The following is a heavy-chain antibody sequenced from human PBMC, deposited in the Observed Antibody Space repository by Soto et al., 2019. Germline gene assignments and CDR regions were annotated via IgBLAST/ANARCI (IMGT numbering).Heavy chain of an antibody. CDR2: ISSSSSYI. CDR1: GFTFSSYS. CDR3: ARGDRNEADLEWLLFWEY. D-gene: IGHD3-3*01. J-gene: IGHJ4*02. V-gene: IGHV3-21*01. Sequence: GGSLRLSCAASGFTFSSYSMNWVRQAPGKGLEWVSSISSSSSYIYYADSVKGRFTISRDNAKNSLYLQMNSLRAEDTAVYYCARGDRNEADLEWLLFWEYWGQGTLVTVSS.